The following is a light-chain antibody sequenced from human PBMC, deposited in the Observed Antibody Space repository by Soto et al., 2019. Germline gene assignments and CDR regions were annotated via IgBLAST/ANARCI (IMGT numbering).Light chain of an antibody. CDR2: DVS. Sequence: QSVLTQPASVSGSPGQSITISCTGTSSDVGGYNYVSWYQQHPGKAPKLMIYDVSNRPSGVSNRFSGSKSGNTASLTISGLQAEDEAYYYCSSYTSSIPFGGGTKLTVL. J-gene: IGLJ3*02. V-gene: IGLV2-14*01. CDR3: SSYTSSIP. CDR1: SSDVGGYNY.